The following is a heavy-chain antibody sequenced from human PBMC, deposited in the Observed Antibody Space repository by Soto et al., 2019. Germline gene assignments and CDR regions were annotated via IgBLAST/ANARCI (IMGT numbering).Heavy chain of an antibody. V-gene: IGHV3-23*01. CDR1: GFTFSSYA. D-gene: IGHD3-22*01. Sequence: GGSLRLSCAASGFTFSSYAMSWVRQAPGKGLEWVSAISGSGGSTYYADSGKGRFTISRDNSKNTLYLQMNSLSSEDAAVYYCARGGIYYDSSGATNWFDPWGQGTLVTVSS. CDR3: ARGGIYYDSSGATNWFDP. CDR2: ISGSGGST. J-gene: IGHJ5*02.